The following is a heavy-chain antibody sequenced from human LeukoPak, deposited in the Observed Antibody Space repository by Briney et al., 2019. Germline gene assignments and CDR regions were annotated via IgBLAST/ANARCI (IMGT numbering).Heavy chain of an antibody. CDR3: AHRREGSFDP. V-gene: IGHV2-5*01. J-gene: IGHJ5*02. CDR2: IYWNGDK. Sequence: SGPTLVKPTQTLTLTCTFSGFSLNTGGVGVGWIRQPPGKALEWLALIYWNGDKRYSPSLKSRLTITKDTSKNKVVLTMTNMDPVDTATYYCAHRREGSFDPWGQGTLVTVSS. CDR1: GFSLNTGGVG.